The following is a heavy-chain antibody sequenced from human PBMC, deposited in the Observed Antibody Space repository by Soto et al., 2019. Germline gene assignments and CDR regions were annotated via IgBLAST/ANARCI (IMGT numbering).Heavy chain of an antibody. V-gene: IGHV1-69*01. Sequence: QVQLVQSGAAVKKPGSSVKVSCKASGGTFSNYAVTWVRQAPGHELEWMGGIIPIFGTSNYAQKFQGRVTITADESTSTAYMELTSVSSEDTAVYYCARVSGPGTYFSPGDYWGQGTLVTVSS. D-gene: IGHD3-10*01. CDR3: ARVSGPGTYFSPGDY. CDR2: IIPIFGTS. J-gene: IGHJ4*02. CDR1: GGTFSNYA.